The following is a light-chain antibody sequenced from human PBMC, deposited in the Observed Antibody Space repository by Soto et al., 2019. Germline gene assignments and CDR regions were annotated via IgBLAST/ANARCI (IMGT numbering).Light chain of an antibody. V-gene: IGLV2-14*01. CDR3: SSYTTSNTQV. J-gene: IGLJ3*02. CDR1: SSDVGTYNY. CDR2: DVS. Sequence: QSALTQPASVSGSPGQSITISCTGTSSDVGTYNYVSWYQHRPGKAPKLMIYDVSYRPSGVSNRFSGSKSANTASLTISGLQAEDAADDYCSSYTTSNTQVFGGGTKLTVL.